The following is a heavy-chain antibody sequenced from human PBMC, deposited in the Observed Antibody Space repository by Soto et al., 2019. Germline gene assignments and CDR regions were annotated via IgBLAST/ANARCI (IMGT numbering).Heavy chain of an antibody. CDR2: ISGSGGST. CDR3: AKDKEGSGSYRSDDFDI. V-gene: IGHV3-23*01. J-gene: IGHJ3*02. CDR1: GFTFSSYA. Sequence: PGGSLRLSCAASGFTFSSYAMSWVRQAPWKGLEWFSAISGSGGSTYYADSVKGRFTISIDNSKNTLYLQMNSLRAEDTAVYYCAKDKEGSGSYRSDDFDIWGKGTTVTVS. D-gene: IGHD1-26*01.